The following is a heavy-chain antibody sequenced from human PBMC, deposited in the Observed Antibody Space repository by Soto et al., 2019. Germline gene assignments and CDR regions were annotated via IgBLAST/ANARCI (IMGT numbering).Heavy chain of an antibody. CDR3: ASDHYGNSAWFDP. Sequence: QVQLVQSGAEVKKPGASVKVSCKASGYTFPSYDINWVRQATGQGLEWMGWMNPNSGNTGYAQKFQGRVTMTRNTSISTAYMELSSLRSEYTAVYYFASDHYGNSAWFDPWGQGTLVTVSS. D-gene: IGHD3-10*01. CDR1: GYTFPSYD. V-gene: IGHV1-8*01. J-gene: IGHJ5*02. CDR2: MNPNSGNT.